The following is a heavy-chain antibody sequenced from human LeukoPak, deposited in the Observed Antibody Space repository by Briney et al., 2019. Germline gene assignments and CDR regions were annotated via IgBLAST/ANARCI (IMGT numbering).Heavy chain of an antibody. V-gene: IGHV4-4*07. CDR2: IYTSGST. CDR1: GGSISSYY. Sequence: SETLSLTCTVSGGSISSYYWSWIRQPAGKGLEWIGRIYTSGSTNYNPSLKSRVTMSVDTSKNQFSLKLSSVIAADTAVYYCAREDYDSSGYYIYYYMDVWGKGTTVTVSS. CDR3: AREDYDSSGYYIYYYMDV. D-gene: IGHD3-22*01. J-gene: IGHJ6*03.